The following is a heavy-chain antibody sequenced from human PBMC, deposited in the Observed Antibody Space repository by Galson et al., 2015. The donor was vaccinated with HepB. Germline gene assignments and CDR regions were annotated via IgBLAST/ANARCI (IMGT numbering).Heavy chain of an antibody. CDR1: GGTFSSYA. D-gene: IGHD3-10*01. Sequence: SVKVSCKASGGTFSSYAISWVRQAPGQGLEWMGGIIPIFGTANYAQKFQGRVTITADESTSTAYMELSSLRSEDTAVYYCARAGGGSGRPNYYYYGMDVWGQGTTVTVSS. J-gene: IGHJ6*02. CDR2: IIPIFGTA. V-gene: IGHV1-69*13. CDR3: ARAGGGSGRPNYYYYGMDV.